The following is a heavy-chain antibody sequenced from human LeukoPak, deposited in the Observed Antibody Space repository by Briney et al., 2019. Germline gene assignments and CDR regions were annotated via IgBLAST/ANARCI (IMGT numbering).Heavy chain of an antibody. CDR3: ANEYSKGDI. CDR2: ISASGGST. J-gene: IGHJ3*02. V-gene: IGHV3-23*01. CDR1: GFTFTSYA. D-gene: IGHD4-11*01. Sequence: PGGSLRLSCAASGFTFTSYAMSWVRQAPGEGLDWVSVISASGGSTYYADSVKGRFTISRDNSKNTLYLQMNSLRAEDAAVYYCANEYSKGDIWGQGTMVTVSS.